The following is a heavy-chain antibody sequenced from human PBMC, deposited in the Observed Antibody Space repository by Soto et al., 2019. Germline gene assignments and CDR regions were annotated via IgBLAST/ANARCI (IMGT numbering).Heavy chain of an antibody. Sequence: EVQLLESGGRLLQPGGSLRLSCAASGFTFSSYAMSWVLQAPGKGLEWVSGISGSVGSTYYADSVKGRFTISRDNSKNTLYLQMNSLRVEDTAVYYCAKDKHSNSLNWFDPWGQGTLVAVSS. CDR1: GFTFSSYA. J-gene: IGHJ5*02. CDR3: AKDKHSNSLNWFDP. V-gene: IGHV3-23*01. D-gene: IGHD6-6*01. CDR2: ISGSVGST.